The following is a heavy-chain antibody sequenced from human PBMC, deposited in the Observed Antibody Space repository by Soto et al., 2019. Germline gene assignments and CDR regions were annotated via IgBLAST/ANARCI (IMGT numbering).Heavy chain of an antibody. Sequence: PSETLSLTCTVSGGSISSGDYYWGWIRQPPGKGLEWIGYIYYSGSTYYNPSLKSRVTISVDTSKNQFSLKLSSVTAADTAVYYCARGGLVGSYYYGLDGWGQATTVTV. V-gene: IGHV4-30-4*01. D-gene: IGHD3-16*01. CDR3: ARGGLVGSYYYGLDG. J-gene: IGHJ6*02. CDR1: GGSISSGDYY. CDR2: IYYSGST.